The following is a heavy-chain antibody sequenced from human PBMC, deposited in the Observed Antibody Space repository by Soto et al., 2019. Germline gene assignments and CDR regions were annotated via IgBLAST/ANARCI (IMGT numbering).Heavy chain of an antibody. CDR3: ARGTIDILAGYLPHY. J-gene: IGHJ4*02. CDR2: VYSGGSK. CDR1: GFTVSSNY. Sequence: EVQLVESGGGLVQPGGSLRLSCAASGFTVSSNYMSWVRQAPGKGLEWVSVVYSGGSKYYADSVKGRFTISRDNSKNTLYRQMNSLSGDDTAVYYCARGTIDILAGYLPHYWGQGTLVTVSS. V-gene: IGHV3-66*01. D-gene: IGHD3-9*01.